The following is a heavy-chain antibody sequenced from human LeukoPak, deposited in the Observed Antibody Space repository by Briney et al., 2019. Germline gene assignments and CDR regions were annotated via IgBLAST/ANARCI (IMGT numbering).Heavy chain of an antibody. V-gene: IGHV3-7*01. CDR2: IKQDGSEK. CDR3: AREVVYSYGYSYDY. J-gene: IGHJ4*02. CDR1: GLSISNSR. D-gene: IGHD5-18*01. Sequence: PGGSLRLSCAASGLSISNSRMSWFRLAPGKGPEWVANIKQDGSEKYHVDSVKGRFTISRDNSKNTLYLQMNSLRAEDTAVYYCAREVVYSYGYSYDYWGQGTLVTVSS.